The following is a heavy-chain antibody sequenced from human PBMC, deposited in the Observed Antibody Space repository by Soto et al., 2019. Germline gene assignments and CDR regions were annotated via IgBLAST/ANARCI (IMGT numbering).Heavy chain of an antibody. CDR1: GYTFSSHG. D-gene: IGHD2-15*01. Sequence: ASVKVSCKASGYTFSSHGIIWVRQAPGQGLEWMGWISGYNGNAKYAQRFQGRVTMTTDTSTSTVYMDLRSLGSDDSAVYYCAREGSYGWYDCSGQGTLVTVS. V-gene: IGHV1-18*01. CDR3: AREGSYGWYDC. CDR2: ISGYNGNA. J-gene: IGHJ5*01.